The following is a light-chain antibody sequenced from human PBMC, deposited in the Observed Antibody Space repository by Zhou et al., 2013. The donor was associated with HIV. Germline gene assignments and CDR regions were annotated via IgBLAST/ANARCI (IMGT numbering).Light chain of an antibody. Sequence: VLTQSPDTLSLSPGERATLFCRASQNISNNFLAWFQERRGQPHRLLIYGASNRAADIPDRFSGSGSGADFTLTIAKLEPEDFAVYYCHLSTGLFTFGQGTKLEI. CDR1: QNISNNF. J-gene: IGKJ2*01. CDR3: HLSTGLFT. CDR2: GAS. V-gene: IGKV3-20*01.